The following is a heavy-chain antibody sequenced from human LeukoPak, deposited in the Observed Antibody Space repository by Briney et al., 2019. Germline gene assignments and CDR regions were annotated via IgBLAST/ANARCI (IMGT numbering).Heavy chain of an antibody. Sequence: GGSLRLSCAASGFTFDDYGMSWVRQAPGKGLEWVSGINWNGGSTGYADSVKGRFTISRDNAKNSLYLQMNSLRAEDTALYYCARENAVVAATPVFDYWGQGTLVTVSS. D-gene: IGHD2-15*01. J-gene: IGHJ4*02. CDR2: INWNGGST. V-gene: IGHV3-20*04. CDR1: GFTFDDYG. CDR3: ARENAVVAATPVFDY.